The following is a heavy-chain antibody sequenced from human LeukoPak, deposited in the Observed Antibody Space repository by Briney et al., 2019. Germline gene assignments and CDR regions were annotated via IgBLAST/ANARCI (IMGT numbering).Heavy chain of an antibody. CDR3: TKGSGTSRPYYFDY. Sequence: GGFLRLSCAASGFTFSSYSMNWVRQAPGKGLEWFSALSVSSDSTYYADSVKGRFTISRDNSKNTLYIQMNSLRDEDTAVYYCTKGSGTSRPYYFDYWGQGTLVTVSS. J-gene: IGHJ4*02. CDR2: LSVSSDST. CDR1: GFTFSSYS. V-gene: IGHV3-23*01.